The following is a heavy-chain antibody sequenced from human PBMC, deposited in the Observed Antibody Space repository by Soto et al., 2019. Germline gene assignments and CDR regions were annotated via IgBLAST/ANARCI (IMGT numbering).Heavy chain of an antibody. CDR3: AGGGTGIDKWLGP. CDR2: ISAYNANT. CDR1: GYTFMSSG. V-gene: IGHV1-18*01. D-gene: IGHD2-8*02. J-gene: IGHJ5*02. Sequence: ASVKVSCKASGYTFMSSGISWVRQAPGQGLEWMGWISAYNANTHYAQKLQGRVTMTIDTSTSTAYMELRSLRSDDTAVYYCAGGGTGIDKWLGPWGQGTLVTVSS.